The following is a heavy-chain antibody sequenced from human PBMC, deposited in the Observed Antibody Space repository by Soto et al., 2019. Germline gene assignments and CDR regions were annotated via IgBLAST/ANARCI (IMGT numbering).Heavy chain of an antibody. CDR2: MNPNSGNP. D-gene: IGHD2-15*01. CDR1: GYTFTSYD. V-gene: IGHV1-8*01. J-gene: IGHJ4*02. Sequence: QVQLVQSGAEVKKPGASVKVSCKASGYTFTSYDINWVRQATGQGLEWMGWMNPNSGNPGYAQKSQGRVTMTRNTSISTAYMELSSLRSEDTAVYYCARGELGYCSGGSCHADYWGQGTLVTVSS. CDR3: ARGELGYCSGGSCHADY.